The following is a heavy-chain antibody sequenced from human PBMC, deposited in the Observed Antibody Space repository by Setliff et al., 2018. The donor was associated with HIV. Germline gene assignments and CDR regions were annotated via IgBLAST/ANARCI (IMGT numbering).Heavy chain of an antibody. CDR1: GYSFSSLG. D-gene: IGHD6-19*01. Sequence: GASVKVSCKASGYSFSSLGISWVRQAPGQGLEWMGWISGQIDDTNSADKFQGRVTMTTDTSTSTVYMELRSLRSDDTAVYYCARVPYRSAWFSGGHDAFDVWGQGTMVTVSS. V-gene: IGHV1-18*01. CDR2: ISGQIDDT. CDR3: ARVPYRSAWFSGGHDAFDV. J-gene: IGHJ3*01.